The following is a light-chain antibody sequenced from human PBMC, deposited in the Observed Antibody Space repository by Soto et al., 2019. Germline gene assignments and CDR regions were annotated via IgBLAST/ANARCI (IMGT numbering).Light chain of an antibody. CDR2: DAA. V-gene: IGKV1-33*01. CDR1: QDISNY. CDR3: QHYHNLPFT. Sequence: DIQMTQSPSSLSASVGDRVTITCQASQDISNYLSWYQQKPGKAPKILIYDAANLQTGVPSRFSGGGSGTHFPLTISSLQPEDIATYYCQHYHNLPFTFGPGTKVDVK. J-gene: IGKJ3*01.